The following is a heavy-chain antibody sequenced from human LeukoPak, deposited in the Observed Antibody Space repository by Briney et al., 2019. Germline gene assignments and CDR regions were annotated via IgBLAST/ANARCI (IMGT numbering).Heavy chain of an antibody. D-gene: IGHD2-15*01. J-gene: IGHJ4*02. CDR2: MNPNSGNT. CDR1: GYTFTSYD. Sequence: ASVKVSCKASGYTFTSYDINWVRQATGQGLEWMGWMNPNSGNTGYAQKFQGWVTMTRDTSISTAYMELSRLRSDDTAVYYCARENCSGGSCPRDFDYWGQGTLVTVSS. CDR3: ARENCSGGSCPRDFDY. V-gene: IGHV1-8*01.